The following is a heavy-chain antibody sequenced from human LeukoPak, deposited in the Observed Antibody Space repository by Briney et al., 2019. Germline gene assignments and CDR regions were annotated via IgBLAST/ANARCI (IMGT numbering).Heavy chain of an antibody. V-gene: IGHV3-23*01. CDR1: GFTFSSYA. J-gene: IGHJ4*02. CDR3: AKGSSGWYVSADY. Sequence: GGSLRLSCAASGFTFSSYAMCWVRQAPGKGVEWVSTISDSGGSTYYADSLKGRFTISRDNSKNTLDLQMNSLRAEDTAIYYGAKGSSGWYVSADYWGQGTPVTVSS. CDR2: ISDSGGST. D-gene: IGHD6-19*01.